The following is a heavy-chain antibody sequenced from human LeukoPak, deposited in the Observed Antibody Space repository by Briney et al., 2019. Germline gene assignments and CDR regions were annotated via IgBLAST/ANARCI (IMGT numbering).Heavy chain of an antibody. V-gene: IGHV1-2*02. Sequence: ASVKVSYNASGYTFTGYFIHWVRQAPGQGLEWMGWINPNSGGTNYAQKFQGRVTMTRDTSISTAYMELSRLRSDDTAVYYCARGSQQWLASLYYYFDYWGQGTLVTVSS. CDR2: INPNSGGT. CDR1: GYTFTGYF. D-gene: IGHD6-19*01. CDR3: ARGSQQWLASLYYYFDY. J-gene: IGHJ4*02.